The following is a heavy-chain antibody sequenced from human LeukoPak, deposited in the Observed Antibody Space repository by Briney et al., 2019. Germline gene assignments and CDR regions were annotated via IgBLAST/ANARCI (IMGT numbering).Heavy chain of an antibody. CDR1: GFTFEDYA. D-gene: IGHD2-2*01. V-gene: IGHV3-9*01. J-gene: IGHJ4*02. Sequence: GGSLRLSCAASGFTFEDYAMHWVRQAPGKGPDWVAAISWNSASIGYADSVKGRFTISRDNAKNSLYLQMNSLRVEDTAFYYCVKGRSRTGYFEYWGQGTLVTVSS. CDR2: ISWNSASI. CDR3: VKGRSRTGYFEY.